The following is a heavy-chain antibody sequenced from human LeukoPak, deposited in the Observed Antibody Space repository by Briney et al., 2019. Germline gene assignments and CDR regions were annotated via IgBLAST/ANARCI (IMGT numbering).Heavy chain of an antibody. Sequence: KPSETLSLTCTVSGGSISSYYWSWIRQPPGKGLEWIGYIFYSGSTNYSPSLKSRVTISVDTSKNQFSLKLSSVTAADTAVYYCARGGSYGDFFDYWGQGTLVTVSS. V-gene: IGHV4-59*01. J-gene: IGHJ4*02. CDR3: ARGGSYGDFFDY. D-gene: IGHD3-16*01. CDR1: GGSISSYY. CDR2: IFYSGST.